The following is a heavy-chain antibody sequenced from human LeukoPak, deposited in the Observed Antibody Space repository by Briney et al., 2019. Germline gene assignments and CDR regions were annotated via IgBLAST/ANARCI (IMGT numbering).Heavy chain of an antibody. D-gene: IGHD2-15*01. V-gene: IGHV3-30*04. CDR3: ATQPCSGGRCYLLH. CDR2: TSFDGSDK. J-gene: IGHJ4*02. Sequence: GRSLSLSCAASGFTFSSYAMDWVRQAPGKGLEWVAVTSFDGSDKFYADSVRGRFTISRDNSRNTLYLQLNSPRAEDTAVYYCATQPCSGGRCYLLHWGQGTLVTVSS. CDR1: GFTFSSYA.